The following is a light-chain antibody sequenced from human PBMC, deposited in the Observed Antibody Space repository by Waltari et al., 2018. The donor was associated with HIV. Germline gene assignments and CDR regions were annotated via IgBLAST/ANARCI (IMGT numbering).Light chain of an antibody. CDR3: QAWGNNTVV. CDR1: NSSNDY. Sequence: SYDLSETLPWSAASGQAEKLRCAGFNSSNDYVSWFPQMPGQSPLLPIFQDRKRPAGIPERFSGSSSGNTATLTISGTQSVDEADYFCQAWGNNTVVFGGGTKLTVL. CDR2: QDR. V-gene: IGLV3-1*01. J-gene: IGLJ2*01.